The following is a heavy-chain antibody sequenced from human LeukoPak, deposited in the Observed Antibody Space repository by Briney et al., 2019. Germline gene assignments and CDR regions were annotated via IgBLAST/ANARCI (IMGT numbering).Heavy chain of an antibody. D-gene: IGHD1-26*01. CDR2: ISGYSGDT. J-gene: IGHJ5*02. CDR1: GYTFTSYG. V-gene: IGHV1-18*01. CDR3: ARDGGRWFDP. Sequence: GASVKVSCKASGYTFTSYGISWVRQAPGQGLEWMGWISGYSGDTKNAQKFQGRVTMTTDRSTSTAYMELRSLRSDDTAVYYCARDGGRWFDPWGQGTLVTVSS.